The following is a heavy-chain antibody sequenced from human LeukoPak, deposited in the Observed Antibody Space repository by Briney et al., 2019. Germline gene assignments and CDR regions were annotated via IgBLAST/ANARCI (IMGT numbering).Heavy chain of an antibody. Sequence: PGGSLRLSCAASGFTVSSNYMSWVRQAPGKGLEWVSVIYSGGSTYYADSVKGRFTISRDNSKNTLYLQMNSLRAEDTAVYYCARAEGYSYGYGSNWFDPWGQGTLVTVSS. CDR2: IYSGGST. V-gene: IGHV3-66*01. CDR1: GFTVSSNY. D-gene: IGHD5-18*01. J-gene: IGHJ5*02. CDR3: ARAEGYSYGYGSNWFDP.